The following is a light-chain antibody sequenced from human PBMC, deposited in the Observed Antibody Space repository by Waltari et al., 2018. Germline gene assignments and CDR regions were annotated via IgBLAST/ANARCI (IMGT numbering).Light chain of an antibody. Sequence: EIVLTQSPGTLSLSPGERATLSCRASQSVSRTLAWYQQKAGQAPRLLIYDASSRATDIPYRVSGSGSGTDFSLTISRLEPEDFAVYYCQKYGTHPATFGQGTRVEIK. J-gene: IGKJ1*01. V-gene: IGKV3-20*01. CDR2: DAS. CDR3: QKYGTHPAT. CDR1: QSVSRT.